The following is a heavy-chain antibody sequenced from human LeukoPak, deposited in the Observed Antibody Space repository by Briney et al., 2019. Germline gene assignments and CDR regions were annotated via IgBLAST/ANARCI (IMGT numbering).Heavy chain of an antibody. CDR1: GFTFSSYG. CDR3: AFLRTYYYDSSSDY. Sequence: PGRSLRLSCAASGFTFSSYGMHWVRQAPGKGLEWVAVISYDGSNKYYADSVRGRFTISRDNSKNTLYLQMNGLRAEDTAVYYCAFLRTYYYDSSSDYWGQGTLVTVSS. J-gene: IGHJ4*02. CDR2: ISYDGSNK. D-gene: IGHD3-22*01. V-gene: IGHV3-30*03.